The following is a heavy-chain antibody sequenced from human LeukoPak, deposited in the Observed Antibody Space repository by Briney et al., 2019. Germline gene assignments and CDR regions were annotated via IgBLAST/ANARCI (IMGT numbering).Heavy chain of an antibody. CDR2: ISYDGSNK. CDR3: ARDLTGVGY. D-gene: IGHD2-8*01. J-gene: IGHJ4*02. CDR1: GFTFSSYA. V-gene: IGHV3-30-3*01. Sequence: PGGSLRLSCAASGFTFSSYAMHWVRQAPGKGLEWVAVISYDGSNKYYADSVKGRFTISRDNAKNSLYLQMNSLRAEDTAVYYCARDLTGVGYWGQGTLVTVSS.